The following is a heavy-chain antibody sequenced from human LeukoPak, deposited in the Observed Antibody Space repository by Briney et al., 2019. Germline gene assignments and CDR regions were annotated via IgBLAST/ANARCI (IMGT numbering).Heavy chain of an antibody. V-gene: IGHV1-69*13. CDR3: ARDRPRSSGWVFDY. Sequence: ASVKVSCKASGGTFSSYAISWVRQTPGQGLEWMGGIIPIFGTANYAQKFQGRVTITADESTSTAYMELSSLRSEDTAVYYCARDRPRSSGWVFDYWGQGTLVTVSS. J-gene: IGHJ4*02. D-gene: IGHD6-19*01. CDR2: IIPIFGTA. CDR1: GGTFSSYA.